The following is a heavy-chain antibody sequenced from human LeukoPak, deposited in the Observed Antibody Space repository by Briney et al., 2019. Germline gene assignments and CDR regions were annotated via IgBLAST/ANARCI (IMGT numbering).Heavy chain of an antibody. CDR1: GLSISANS. CDR3: ARGARSCDY. Sequence: PSETLSLTCTVSGLSISANSWSWIRQPPGKGLEWIGYIYNSVTTNYNPSLTSRVTISVDTSKNQLSLKLSSATAADTAVYYCARGARSCDYWGQGTLVSVSS. J-gene: IGHJ4*02. D-gene: IGHD3-10*01. CDR2: IYNSVTT. V-gene: IGHV4-59*13.